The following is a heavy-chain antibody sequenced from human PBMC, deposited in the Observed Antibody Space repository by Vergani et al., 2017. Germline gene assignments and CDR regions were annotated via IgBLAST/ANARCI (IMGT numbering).Heavy chain of an antibody. D-gene: IGHD3-10*01. CDR1: GFTFSSYG. CDR3: AKDHGRGIGGDYYYGVDV. V-gene: IGHV3-30*18. Sequence: QVQLVESGGGVVQPGRSLRLSCAASGFTFSSYGIHWVRQAPGKGLEWVAVISSDGSNKYYADSVKGRFTISRDNSKNTLYVQMNSLRVEDTAVYYCAKDHGRGIGGDYYYGVDVWGQGTTVTVSS. CDR2: ISSDGSNK. J-gene: IGHJ6*02.